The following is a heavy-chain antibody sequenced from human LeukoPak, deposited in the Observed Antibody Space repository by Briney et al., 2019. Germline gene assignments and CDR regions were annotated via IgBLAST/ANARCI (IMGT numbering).Heavy chain of an antibody. CDR1: GXTFSTYS. J-gene: IGHJ6*02. CDR3: ARDYYGDYYQSGYGMDV. Sequence: GGSLRLSCAASGXTFSTYSVNWVRQAPGKGLEWVSSISGSGSFQFYTDSVKGRFTISRDNVKRSLYLQLSSLRAEDTAVYYCARDYYGDYYQSGYGMDVWGQGTTVTVSS. V-gene: IGHV3-21*01. CDR2: ISGSGSFQ. D-gene: IGHD4-17*01.